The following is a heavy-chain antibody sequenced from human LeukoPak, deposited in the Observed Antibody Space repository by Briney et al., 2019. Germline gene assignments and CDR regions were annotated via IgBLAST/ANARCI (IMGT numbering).Heavy chain of an antibody. CDR2: IYTTGNT. CDR1: GGSISSGDRY. CDR3: ARDSYSYGYGGFDY. D-gene: IGHD5-18*01. J-gene: IGHJ4*02. Sequence: SETLSLTCTVSGGSISSGDRYWSWIRQSPGKGLEWIGYIYTTGNTYYNPSLKSRVIISVDTSKNQFSLELNSVTAADTAVYYCARDSYSYGYGGFDYWGQGILVTVSS. V-gene: IGHV4-30-4*01.